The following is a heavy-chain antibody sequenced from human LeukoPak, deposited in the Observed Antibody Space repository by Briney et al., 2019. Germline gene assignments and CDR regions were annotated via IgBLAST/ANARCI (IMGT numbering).Heavy chain of an antibody. D-gene: IGHD6-13*01. V-gene: IGHV3-66*01. J-gene: IGHJ4*02. CDR1: GFTVSSNY. CDR2: IYSGGST. Sequence: GGSLRLSCAASGFTVSSNYMSWVRQAPGKGLEWVSVIYSGGSTYYADSVKGRFTISRDNSKNTLYLQMNGLRAEDTAVYYCARVPGIAAAGTVDYWGQGTLVTVSS. CDR3: ARVPGIAAAGTVDY.